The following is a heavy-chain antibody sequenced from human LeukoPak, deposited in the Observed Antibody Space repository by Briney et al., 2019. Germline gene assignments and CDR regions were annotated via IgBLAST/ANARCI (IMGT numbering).Heavy chain of an antibody. J-gene: IGHJ4*02. D-gene: IGHD2-2*01. CDR1: GFTFSSYG. V-gene: IGHV3-30*02. CDR2: IRYDGSNK. Sequence: GGSLRLSCAASGFTFSSYGMHWVRQAPGKGLDWVAFIRYDGSNKYYADSVKGRFTISRDNSKNTLYLQMNSLRAEDTAVYYCAKKYCSSTSCYFDNWGQGTLVTVSS. CDR3: AKKYCSSTSCYFDN.